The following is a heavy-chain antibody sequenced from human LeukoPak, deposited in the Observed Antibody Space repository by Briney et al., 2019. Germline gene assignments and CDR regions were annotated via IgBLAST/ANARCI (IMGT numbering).Heavy chain of an antibody. CDR2: IIPIFGTA. Sequence: ASVKVSCKASGGTFSSYAISWVRQAPGQGLEWMGGIIPIFGTANYAQKFQGRVTITTDESTSTAYMELSSLRSEDTAVDYCAGGGGHDTAMVMGVYYYYYMDVWGKGTTVTVSS. V-gene: IGHV1-69*05. CDR3: AGGGGHDTAMVMGVYYYYYMDV. CDR1: GGTFSSYA. J-gene: IGHJ6*03. D-gene: IGHD5-18*01.